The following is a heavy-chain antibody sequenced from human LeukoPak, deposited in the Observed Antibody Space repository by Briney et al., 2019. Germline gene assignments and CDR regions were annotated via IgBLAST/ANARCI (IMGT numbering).Heavy chain of an antibody. J-gene: IGHJ4*02. CDR3: ARDTPLCCFDY. V-gene: IGHV3-66*01. CDR2: IYSGGNT. D-gene: IGHD3-10*02. CDR1: GFTVSGNY. Sequence: QPGGSLRLSCAASGFTVSGNYMNWVRQAPGKGLEWVSVIYSGGNTDYIDSVKGRFTISRDNSKNTLYLQMNSLRAEDTAVYYCARDTPLCCFDYWGQGTLVTVSS.